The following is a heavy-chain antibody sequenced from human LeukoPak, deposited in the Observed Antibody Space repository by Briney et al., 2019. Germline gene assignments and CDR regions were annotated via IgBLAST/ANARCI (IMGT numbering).Heavy chain of an antibody. CDR3: AKEGYSSSWFPMSSYYYYMDV. J-gene: IGHJ6*03. CDR1: GFTFSSYA. Sequence: GGSLRLSCAASGFTFSSYAMSWVRQAPGKGLEWVSAISGSGGSTYYADSVKGRFTISRDNSKNTLYLQMNSLRAEDTAVYYCAKEGYSSSWFPMSSYYYYMDVWGKGTTVTISS. D-gene: IGHD6-13*01. CDR2: ISGSGGST. V-gene: IGHV3-23*01.